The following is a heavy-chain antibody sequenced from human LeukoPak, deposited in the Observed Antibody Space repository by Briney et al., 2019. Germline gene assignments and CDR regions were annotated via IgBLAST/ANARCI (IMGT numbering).Heavy chain of an antibody. CDR3: ASSEGGATKGFDY. J-gene: IGHJ4*02. Sequence: SQTLSLTCAVSGGSLSSGSYSWSWIRQPPGKGLEWLGYIYHSGSTNYNPSLKSRVTISVDTSKNQFSLKLSSVTAADTAVYYCASSEGGATKGFDYWGQGTLVTVSS. V-gene: IGHV4-30-2*01. CDR2: IYHSGST. D-gene: IGHD1-26*01. CDR1: GGSLSSGSYS.